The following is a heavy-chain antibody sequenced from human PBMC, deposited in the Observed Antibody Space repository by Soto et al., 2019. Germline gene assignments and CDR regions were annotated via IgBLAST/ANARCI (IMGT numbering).Heavy chain of an antibody. V-gene: IGHV3-66*01. CDR2: IYSGGST. J-gene: IGHJ5*02. Sequence: EVQLVESGGGLVQPGGSPRLSCAASGFTVSSNYMSWVRQAPGKGLEWVSVIYSGGSTYYADSVKGRFTISRDNSKNTLYLQMNSLRAEDTAVYYCAREKGYSSGWPRGNWFDPWGQGTLVTVSS. CDR1: GFTVSSNY. CDR3: AREKGYSSGWPRGNWFDP. D-gene: IGHD6-19*01.